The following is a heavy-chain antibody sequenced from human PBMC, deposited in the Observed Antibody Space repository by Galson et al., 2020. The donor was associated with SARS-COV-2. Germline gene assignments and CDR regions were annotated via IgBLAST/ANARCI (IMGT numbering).Heavy chain of an antibody. D-gene: IGHD1-7*01. V-gene: IGHV2-70*01. CDR3: ARTATFSENYDARTKQREQKYSFYYEMDV. Sequence: SGPTLVKPPQPLTLPCTFSGFSLSTTGMCMTWIRQHPGQALEWLALVDWSDDKYYSPSLEARLTISKDNSKNQVVLRLTNMDPVDTATYYGARTATFSENYDARTKQREQKYSFYYEMDVWGQGTTVTVSS. CDR1: GFSLSTTGMC. J-gene: IGHJ6*02. CDR2: VDWSDDK.